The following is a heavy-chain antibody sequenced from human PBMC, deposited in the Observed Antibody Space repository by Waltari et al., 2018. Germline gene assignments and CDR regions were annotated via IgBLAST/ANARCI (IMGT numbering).Heavy chain of an antibody. CDR3: AKGGLASTYYYSPMDV. D-gene: IGHD3-22*01. Sequence: QVHLAESGGGVVQPGGSLRLSCVTSGFTFSADGMHWVRQTPGKGRGWVAMISNEGSNQYYADSVKGLFTIARDNFKHTLYLQISSLTTNDTGVYYCAKGGLASTYYYSPMDVWGHGTSVTVSS. CDR1: GFTFSADG. J-gene: IGHJ6*02. CDR2: ISNEGSNQ. V-gene: IGHV3-30*18.